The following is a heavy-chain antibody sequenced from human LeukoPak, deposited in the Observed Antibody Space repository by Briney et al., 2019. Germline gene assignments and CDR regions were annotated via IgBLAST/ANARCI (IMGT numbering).Heavy chain of an antibody. CDR1: GYTVTSYY. Sequence: ASVKVSCKASGYTVTSYYMHWVRQAPGQGLEWMGILNPSGGSTSYAQKFQGRATLTRATSTSTVYMELSSLRSEDTAVYYCAVLWFGELPLDYWGQGTLVTVSS. V-gene: IGHV1-46*01. D-gene: IGHD3-10*01. CDR3: AVLWFGELPLDY. CDR2: LNPSGGST. J-gene: IGHJ4*02.